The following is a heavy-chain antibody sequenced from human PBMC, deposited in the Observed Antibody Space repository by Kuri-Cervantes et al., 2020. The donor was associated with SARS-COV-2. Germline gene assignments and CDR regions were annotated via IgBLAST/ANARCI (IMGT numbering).Heavy chain of an antibody. J-gene: IGHJ4*02. CDR2: INHSGST. CDR1: GGSFSGYY. Sequence: SETLSLTCAVYGGSFSGYYWSWIRKPPGKGLEWIGEINHSGSTKYNPSHKSRVTISVDTSKNQFSLKLCPVTAADTAVYYCARGVITMARGVIITQLTFFDYWGQGTLVTVSS. D-gene: IGHD3-10*01. CDR3: ARGVITMARGVIITQLTFFDY. V-gene: IGHV4-34*01.